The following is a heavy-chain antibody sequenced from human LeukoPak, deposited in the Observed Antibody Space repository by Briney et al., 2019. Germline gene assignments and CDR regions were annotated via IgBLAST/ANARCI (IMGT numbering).Heavy chain of an antibody. D-gene: IGHD3-22*01. CDR2: IWYDGSNK. CDR1: GFTFSSYG. J-gene: IGHJ4*02. CDR3: ARDSYDSSGYSANDY. Sequence: GRSLRLSCAASGFTFSSYGMHWVRQAPGKGLEWVAVIWYDGSNKYYADSVKGRFTISRDNSKNTLYLQMNSLRAEDTAVYYCARDSYDSSGYSANDYWSQGTLVTVSS. V-gene: IGHV3-33*01.